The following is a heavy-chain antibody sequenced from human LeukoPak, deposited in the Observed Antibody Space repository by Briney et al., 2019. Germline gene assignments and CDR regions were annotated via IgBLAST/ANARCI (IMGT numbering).Heavy chain of an antibody. J-gene: IGHJ4*02. CDR2: VSGSGGNT. CDR3: AKNSNTYSYGYVSDY. D-gene: IGHD5-18*01. Sequence: GESLRLSCAASGFTFSSYAMSWVRQAPGKGLEWVSAVSGSGGNTYYADSVKGRFTISRDNSKNTLFLQMNSLRAEDTAVYYCAKNSNTYSYGYVSDYWGQGTLVTVSS. V-gene: IGHV3-23*01. CDR1: GFTFSSYA.